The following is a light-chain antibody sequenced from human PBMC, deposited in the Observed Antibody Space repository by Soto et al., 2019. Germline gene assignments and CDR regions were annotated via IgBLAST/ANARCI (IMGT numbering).Light chain of an antibody. V-gene: IGLV1-44*01. CDR1: SSNIGSNT. CDR2: SNN. CDR3: AACDDSLNVWV. J-gene: IGLJ3*02. Sequence: QSVLTQPPSASGTPGQRVTISCSGSSSNIGSNTVNWYQQLPGTAPNNLIYSNNKRPSGVPDRFSGSKSGTSASLAISGLQAEDEADYYCAACDDSLNVWVFGGGTQLTVL.